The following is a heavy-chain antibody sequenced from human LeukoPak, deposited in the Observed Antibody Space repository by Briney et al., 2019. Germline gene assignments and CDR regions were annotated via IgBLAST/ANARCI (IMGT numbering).Heavy chain of an antibody. Sequence: ASVKVSCKASGYTFTSYGISWVRQAPGQGLEWMGWISGYNGNTNYAQNLQGRVTMTTDTSTSTAYMELRSLRSDDTAVYYCAREESSSWLKVGYWFDPWGQGTLVTVSS. CDR2: ISGYNGNT. J-gene: IGHJ5*02. V-gene: IGHV1-18*01. CDR3: AREESSSWLKVGYWFDP. D-gene: IGHD6-13*01. CDR1: GYTFTSYG.